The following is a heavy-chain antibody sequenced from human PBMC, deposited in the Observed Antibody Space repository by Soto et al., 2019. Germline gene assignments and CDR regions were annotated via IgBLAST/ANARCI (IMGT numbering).Heavy chain of an antibody. Sequence: SETLSLTCAVYGGSFSGYYWSWIRHPPGRGLEWIGEINHSGSTNYNPSLKSRVTISVDTSKNQFSLKLSSVTAADTAVYHCARHRFWSGYYTFYGMDVWGQGTTVTVSS. V-gene: IGHV4-34*01. D-gene: IGHD3-3*01. CDR1: GGSFSGYY. J-gene: IGHJ6*02. CDR3: ARHRFWSGYYTFYGMDV. CDR2: INHSGST.